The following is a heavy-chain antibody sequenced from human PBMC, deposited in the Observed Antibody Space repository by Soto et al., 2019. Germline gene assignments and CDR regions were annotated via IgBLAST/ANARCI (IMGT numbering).Heavy chain of an antibody. CDR1: GGSISSYY. Sequence: PSETLSLTCTVSGGSISSYYWSWIRQPPGKGLEWIGYIYYSGSTNYNPSLKSRVTISVDTSKNQFSLKLSSVTAADTAVYYCARLPYSSSWSYNWFDPWGQGTLVTVSS. CDR2: IYYSGST. D-gene: IGHD6-13*01. V-gene: IGHV4-59*01. J-gene: IGHJ5*02. CDR3: ARLPYSSSWSYNWFDP.